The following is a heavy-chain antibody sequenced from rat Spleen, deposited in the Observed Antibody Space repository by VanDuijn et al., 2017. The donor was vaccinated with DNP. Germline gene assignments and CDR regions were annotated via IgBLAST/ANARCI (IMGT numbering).Heavy chain of an antibody. V-gene: IGHV2-41*01. Sequence: QVQLKESGPGLVQPSQTLSLTCTVAGFSLTGYNVHWVRQPPGKGLEWMGLIGNTGGTRYNSVFKSRLSISKDTSKSQVFLKMNSLQADDTGTYYCTSDSLNSSSFVYWGQGVMVTVSS. CDR2: IGNTGGT. CDR1: GFSLTGYN. CDR3: TSDSLNSSSFVY. D-gene: IGHD1-2*01. J-gene: IGHJ2*01.